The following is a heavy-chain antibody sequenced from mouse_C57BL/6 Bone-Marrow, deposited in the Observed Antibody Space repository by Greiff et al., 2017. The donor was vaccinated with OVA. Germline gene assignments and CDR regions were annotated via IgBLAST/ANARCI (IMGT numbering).Heavy chain of an antibody. V-gene: IGHV14-4*01. CDR3: TSVEDTGVYFCY. J-gene: IGHJ2*01. Sequence: VQLQQSGAELVRPGASVKLSCTASGFNIKDDYMHWVKQRPEQGLEWIGWIDPENGDTEYASKFQGKATITADTSSNTAYLQLSSLTSEDTAVYYCTSVEDTGVYFCYWGQGTTLTVSS. D-gene: IGHD1-1*01. CDR2: IDPENGDT. CDR1: GFNIKDDY.